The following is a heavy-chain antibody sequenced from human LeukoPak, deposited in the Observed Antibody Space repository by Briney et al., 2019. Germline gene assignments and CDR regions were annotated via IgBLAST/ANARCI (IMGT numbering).Heavy chain of an antibody. Sequence: PSQTLSLTCTVSGGSISSGGYYWSWIRQPPGKGLEWIGEINHSGSTNYNPSLKSRVTISVDTSKNQFSLKLSSVTAADTAVYYCARGASRRRDFDYWGQGTLVTVSS. J-gene: IGHJ4*02. V-gene: IGHV4-30-2*01. D-gene: IGHD6-13*01. CDR2: INHSGST. CDR3: ARGASRRRDFDY. CDR1: GGSISSGGYY.